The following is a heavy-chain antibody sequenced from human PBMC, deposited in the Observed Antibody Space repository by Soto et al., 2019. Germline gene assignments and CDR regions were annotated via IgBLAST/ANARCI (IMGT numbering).Heavy chain of an antibody. V-gene: IGHV3-15*07. D-gene: IGHD1-20*01. CDR1: GFTFSNAW. Sequence: GGSLRLSCTASGFTFSNAWMNWVRQAPGKGLEWVGRIKSKTDGGTTDYAAPVKGRFTISRDDSKNTLYLQMNSLKTEDTAVYYCTTVLYNWSYYGMDVWGQGTTVTVSS. CDR2: IKSKTDGGTT. CDR3: TTVLYNWSYYGMDV. J-gene: IGHJ6*02.